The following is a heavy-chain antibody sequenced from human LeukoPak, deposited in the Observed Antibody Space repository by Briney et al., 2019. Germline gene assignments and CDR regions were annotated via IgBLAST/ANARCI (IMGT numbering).Heavy chain of an antibody. CDR3: ARERDSSGYYPYRPFDY. D-gene: IGHD3-22*01. CDR2: INHSGST. V-gene: IGHV4-34*01. J-gene: IGHJ4*02. CDR1: GGSISSYY. Sequence: PSETLSLTCTVSGGSISSYYWSWIRQPPGKGLEWIGEINHSGSTNYNPSLKSRVTISVDTSKNQFSLKLSSVTAADTAVYYCARERDSSGYYPYRPFDYWGQGTLVTVSS.